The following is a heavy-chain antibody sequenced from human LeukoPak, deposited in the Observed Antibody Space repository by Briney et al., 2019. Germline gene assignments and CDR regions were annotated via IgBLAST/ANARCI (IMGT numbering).Heavy chain of an antibody. V-gene: IGHV3-66*01. CDR1: GFTVSSNY. D-gene: IGHD3-22*01. J-gene: IGHJ4*02. CDR3: ARDYYDSSGYYRIFDY. CDR2: IYSGGST. Sequence: GGSLRLSCAASGFTVSSNYMSWVRQAPGKGLEWVSVIYSGGSTYYADSVKGRFTISRDNSKNTLYLQMNSLRAEDTAVYYCARDYYDSSGYYRIFDYWGQGTLVTVSS.